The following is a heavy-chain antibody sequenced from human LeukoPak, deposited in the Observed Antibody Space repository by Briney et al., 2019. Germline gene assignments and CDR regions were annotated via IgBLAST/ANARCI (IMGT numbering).Heavy chain of an antibody. J-gene: IGHJ4*02. V-gene: IGHV3-21*01. Sequence: PGGSLRLSCAASGFTFSSYSMNWVRQAPGKGLEWVSSISSSSSYIYYADSVKGRFTISRDNAKNSLYLQMNSLRAEDTAVYYCARIVVAEYYFDYWGQGTLVTVSS. CDR3: ARIVVAEYYFDY. D-gene: IGHD6-19*01. CDR1: GFTFSSYS. CDR2: ISSSSSYI.